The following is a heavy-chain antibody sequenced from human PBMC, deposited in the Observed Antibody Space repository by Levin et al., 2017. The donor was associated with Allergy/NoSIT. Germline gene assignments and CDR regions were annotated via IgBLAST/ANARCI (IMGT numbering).Heavy chain of an antibody. CDR3: ATSEGYCSGGGCYSFDY. Sequence: SCAASGFTFSSYAMSWVRQAPRKGLEWVSAISGSGGSTYYADSVKGRFTISRDNSKNTLYLQMDSLRAEDTAVYYCATSEGYCSGGGCYSFDYWGQGTLVTVSS. CDR1: GFTFSSYA. CDR2: ISGSGGST. D-gene: IGHD2-15*01. V-gene: IGHV3-23*01. J-gene: IGHJ4*02.